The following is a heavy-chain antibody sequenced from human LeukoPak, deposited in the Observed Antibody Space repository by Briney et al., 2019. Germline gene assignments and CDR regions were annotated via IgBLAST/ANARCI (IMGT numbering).Heavy chain of an antibody. CDR2: ISAYNGNT. D-gene: IGHD6-13*01. J-gene: IGHJ4*02. CDR1: GYTFTTYG. CDR3: ANNIGARGVDY. Sequence: ASVKVSCKASGYTFTTYGINWVRQAPGQGLEWMGWISAYNGNTDYVQKLQGRVTMTRDTSISTAYMELGRLTSDDTAMYYCANNIGARGVDYWGQGTLVTISS. V-gene: IGHV1-18*01.